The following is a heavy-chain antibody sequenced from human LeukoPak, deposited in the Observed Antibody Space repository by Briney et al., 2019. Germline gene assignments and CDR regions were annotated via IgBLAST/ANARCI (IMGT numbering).Heavy chain of an antibody. CDR1: GGSISSSSYY. D-gene: IGHD3-16*01. J-gene: IGHJ4*02. CDR3: ARETWSYDYVWGSYRPHFGIDY. V-gene: IGHV4-39*07. CDR2: IYYSGST. Sequence: RSSETLSLTCTVSGGSISSSSYYWGWIRQPPGKGLEWIGSIYYSGSTYYNPSLKSRVTISVDTSKNQFSLKLSSVTAADTAVYYCARETWSYDYVWGSYRPHFGIDYWGQGTLVTVSS.